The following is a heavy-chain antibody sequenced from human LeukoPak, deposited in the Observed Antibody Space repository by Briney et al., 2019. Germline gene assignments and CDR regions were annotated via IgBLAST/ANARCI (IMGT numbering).Heavy chain of an antibody. Sequence: AGGSLRLSCAASGFTFSNYWMHWVRQAPGKGLVWVSRINSDGSITNYADSVKGRFTVSRDNSKNTLYLQMNSLRAEDTAVYYCASPTYYYDSSGYYYWGQGTLVTVSS. V-gene: IGHV3-74*01. CDR2: INSDGSIT. CDR1: GFTFSNYW. J-gene: IGHJ4*02. CDR3: ASPTYYYDSSGYYY. D-gene: IGHD3-22*01.